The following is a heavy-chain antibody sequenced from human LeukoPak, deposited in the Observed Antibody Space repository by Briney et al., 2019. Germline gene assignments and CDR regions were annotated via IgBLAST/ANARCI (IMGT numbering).Heavy chain of an antibody. D-gene: IGHD4-17*01. CDR1: GYTFTSYG. CDR3: ARDDYGDYPYYFDY. CDR2: ISAYNGNT. Sequence: ASVKVSCKASGYTFTSYGISWARQAPGQGLEWMGWISAYNGNTNYAQKLQGRVTMTTDTSTSTAYMELRSLRSDDTAVYYCARDDYGDYPYYFDYWGQGTLVTVSS. V-gene: IGHV1-18*01. J-gene: IGHJ4*02.